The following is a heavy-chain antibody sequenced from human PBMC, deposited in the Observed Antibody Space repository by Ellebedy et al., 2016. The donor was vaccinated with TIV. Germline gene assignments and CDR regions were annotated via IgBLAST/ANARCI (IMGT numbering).Heavy chain of an antibody. Sequence: AASVKVSCKASGFTFTRYGINWVRQAPGQGLEWMGIINPSGGSTDYAQKFQGRVTMTRDTSTSTVYMELSSLRSEDTAVYYCARDQAEGRSSDYWGQGTLVTVSS. CDR2: INPSGGST. J-gene: IGHJ4*02. D-gene: IGHD6-13*01. CDR3: ARDQAEGRSSDY. V-gene: IGHV1-46*01. CDR1: GFTFTRYG.